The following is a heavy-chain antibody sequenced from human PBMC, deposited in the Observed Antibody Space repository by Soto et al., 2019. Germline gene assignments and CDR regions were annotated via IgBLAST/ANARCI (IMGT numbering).Heavy chain of an antibody. D-gene: IGHD3-9*01. CDR2: MYNSEST. J-gene: IGHJ2*01. CDR1: DGSVNSGRYY. Sequence: QVQLQESGPGLVKPSDTLSLTCTVSDGSVNSGRYYWTWIRQPPGKGLEWIGYMYNSESTNYNPSLRNRLTISIDTSKNQLSLQLSSVTAADTAVYFCVRHYNRYFDRWGRGTLVTVSS. V-gene: IGHV4-61*01. CDR3: VRHYNRYFDR.